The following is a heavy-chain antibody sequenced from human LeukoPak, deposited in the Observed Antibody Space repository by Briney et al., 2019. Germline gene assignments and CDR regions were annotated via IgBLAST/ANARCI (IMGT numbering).Heavy chain of an antibody. CDR1: GLTFGRYG. D-gene: IGHD6-25*01. CDR2: TSRSSGST. V-gene: IGHV3-23*01. Sequence: GGGLRLSCAVYGLTFGRYGVGWVRQAPGRGLGWVSATSRSSGSTTYAESVKCRFTIPRDNSNNTPYVQMNSLGADDTAVYYCAKSAQRLSPNSIDHWGQGTLVTVSS. J-gene: IGHJ4*02. CDR3: AKSAQRLSPNSIDH.